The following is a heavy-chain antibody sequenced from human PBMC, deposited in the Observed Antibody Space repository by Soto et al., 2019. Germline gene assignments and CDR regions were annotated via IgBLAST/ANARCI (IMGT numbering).Heavy chain of an antibody. CDR2: ISYDGSNK. Sequence: QVQLVESGGGVVQPGRSLRLSCAASGFTFSSYGMHWVRQAPGKGLEWVAVISYDGSNKYYADSVKGRFTISRDNSKNTLYLQMNSLRAEDTAVYYCAKVGFWDKYYYMDVWGKGTTVTVSS. CDR1: GFTFSSYG. D-gene: IGHD3-16*01. V-gene: IGHV3-30*18. CDR3: AKVGFWDKYYYMDV. J-gene: IGHJ6*03.